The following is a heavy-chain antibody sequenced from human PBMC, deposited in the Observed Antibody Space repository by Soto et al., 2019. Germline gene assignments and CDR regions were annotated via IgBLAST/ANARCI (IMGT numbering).Heavy chain of an antibody. CDR1: GGSISSYY. Sequence: SETLSLTCTVSGGSISSYYWSWIRQPPGKGLEWIGYIYYSGSPNYSPSLESRVTISEDTSKNQFSLKLSSVTAADTAIYYCAGGGDDYNGWCFDLWGRGTLVTVSS. J-gene: IGHJ2*01. CDR2: IYYSGSP. CDR3: AGGGDDYNGWCFDL. D-gene: IGHD4-4*01. V-gene: IGHV4-59*01.